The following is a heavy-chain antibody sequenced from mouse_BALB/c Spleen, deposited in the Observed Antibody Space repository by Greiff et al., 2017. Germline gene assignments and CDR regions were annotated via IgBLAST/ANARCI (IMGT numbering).Heavy chain of an antibody. V-gene: IGHV1-7*01. CDR3: ARGGLLRYAMDY. CDR2: INPSTGYT. Sequence: VQLQQSGAELAKPGASVKMSCKASGYTFTSYWMHWVKQRPGQGLEWIGYINPSTGYTEYNQKFKDKATLTADKSSSTAYMQLSSLTSEDSAVYYCARGGLLRYAMDYWGQGTSVTVSS. J-gene: IGHJ4*01. CDR1: GYTFTSYW. D-gene: IGHD1-1*01.